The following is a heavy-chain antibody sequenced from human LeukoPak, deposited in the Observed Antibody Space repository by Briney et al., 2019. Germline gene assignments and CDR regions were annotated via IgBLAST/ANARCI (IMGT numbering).Heavy chain of an antibody. CDR1: GYTFTSYY. D-gene: IGHD6-13*01. V-gene: IGHV1-2*02. CDR3: AREVAAAESWFDP. Sequence: ASVKVSCKASGYTFTSYYMHWVRQAPGQGLEWMGWINPNSGGTNYAQKFQGRVTMTRDTSISTAYMELSRLRSDDTAVYYCAREVAAAESWFDPWGQGTLVTVSS. CDR2: INPNSGGT. J-gene: IGHJ5*02.